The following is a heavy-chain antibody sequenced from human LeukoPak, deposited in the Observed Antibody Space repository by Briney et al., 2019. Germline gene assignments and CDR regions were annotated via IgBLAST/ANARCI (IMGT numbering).Heavy chain of an antibody. Sequence: AASVTVSCTASGGTLSSYAISWVRQAPGQGLEWMGGIIPIFGTANYAQKFQGRVTITADESTSTAYMELSSLRSEDTAVYYCARNHYYDSSGYAYNWFDPWGQGTLVTVSS. CDR1: GGTLSSYA. D-gene: IGHD3-22*01. CDR3: ARNHYYDSSGYAYNWFDP. J-gene: IGHJ5*02. V-gene: IGHV1-69*13. CDR2: IIPIFGTA.